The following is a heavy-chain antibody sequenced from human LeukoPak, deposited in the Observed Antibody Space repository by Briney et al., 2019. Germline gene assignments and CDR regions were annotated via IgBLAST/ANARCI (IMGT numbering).Heavy chain of an antibody. D-gene: IGHD2-2*01. CDR1: GGSISSGSYY. V-gene: IGHV4-61*02. Sequence: PSETLSLTCTVSGGSISSGSYYWSWIRQPAGKGLEWIGRIYTSGSTNYNPSLKSRVTISVDTSKNQFSLKLSSVTAADTAVYYCARDAVVPAASVDYMDVWGKGTTVTVSS. CDR2: IYTSGST. CDR3: ARDAVVPAASVDYMDV. J-gene: IGHJ6*03.